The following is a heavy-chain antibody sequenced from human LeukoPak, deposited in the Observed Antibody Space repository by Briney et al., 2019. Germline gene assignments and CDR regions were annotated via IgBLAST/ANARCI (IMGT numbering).Heavy chain of an antibody. V-gene: IGHV3-48*03. CDR2: ISSSGSTI. CDR1: GFTFSSYE. CDR3: ARGQNVSLWFGELGMDV. D-gene: IGHD3-10*01. J-gene: IGHJ6*04. Sequence: PGGSLRLSCAASGFTFSSYEMNWVRQAPGKGLEWVSYISSSGSTIYYADSVKGRFTISRDNAKNSLYLQMNSLRAEDTAVYYCARGQNVSLWFGELGMDVWGKGTTVTVSS.